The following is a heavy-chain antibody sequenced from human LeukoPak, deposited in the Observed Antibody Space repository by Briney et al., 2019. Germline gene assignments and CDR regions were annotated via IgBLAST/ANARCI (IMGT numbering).Heavy chain of an antibody. V-gene: IGHV5-51*01. CDR2: IYPGDSDT. CDR1: GYSFTNYW. J-gene: IGHJ4*02. CDR3: ARRGYSYGYGFDY. D-gene: IGHD5-18*01. Sequence: GESRKISCKGSGYSFTNYWIGLVRQMPGKGLGWMGIIYPGDSDTRYSPSFQGQVTISADKSISTAYLQWSSLKASDTAMYYCARRGYSYGYGFDYWGQGTLVTVSS.